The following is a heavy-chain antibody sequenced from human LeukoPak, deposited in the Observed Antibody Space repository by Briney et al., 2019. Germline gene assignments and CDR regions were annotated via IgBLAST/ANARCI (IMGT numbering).Heavy chain of an antibody. V-gene: IGHV4-34*01. J-gene: IGHJ6*02. CDR1: GGSFSGYY. CDR2: INHSGST. CDR3: ARGVLTGYFSSFYYGMDV. D-gene: IGHD3-9*01. Sequence: SETLSLTCAVYGGSFSGYYWSWIRQPPGKGLEWIGGINHSGSTNYNPSLKSRVTISVDTSKNQFSLKLSSVTAADTAVYYCARGVLTGYFSSFYYGMDVWGQGTTVTVSS.